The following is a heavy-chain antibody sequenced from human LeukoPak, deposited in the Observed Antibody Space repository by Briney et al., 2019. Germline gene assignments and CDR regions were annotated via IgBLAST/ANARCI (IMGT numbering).Heavy chain of an antibody. CDR3: TRAVSSASPAFDI. D-gene: IGHD6-19*01. J-gene: IGHJ3*02. CDR1: GFTRSNYG. CDR2: KRYHGDTE. V-gene: IGHV3-30*02. Sequence: PGGSLRLSCAASGFTRSNYGMNWVRQAPGTGLEWVAFKRYHGDTEEYVGSVKGRFTISRDNSKNTLYLQMNSLRAETTAVYYVTRAVSSASPAFDIWGQGTMVTVSS.